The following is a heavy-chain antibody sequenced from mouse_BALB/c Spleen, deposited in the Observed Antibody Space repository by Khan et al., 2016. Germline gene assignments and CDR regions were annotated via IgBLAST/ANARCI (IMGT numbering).Heavy chain of an antibody. V-gene: IGHV14-1*02. CDR1: GFNIKDYY. CDR2: IDPENGNS. J-gene: IGHJ2*01. Sequence: VRLQESGAELVRPGALVKLTCKASGFNIKDYYMHWVKQRPEQGLEWIGWIDPENGNSIYDPKFQGKASITADTSSNTAYLQVNSLTSEDTAVYSCAIPPYFLDYWGQGTTLTVSS. CDR3: AIPPYFLDY.